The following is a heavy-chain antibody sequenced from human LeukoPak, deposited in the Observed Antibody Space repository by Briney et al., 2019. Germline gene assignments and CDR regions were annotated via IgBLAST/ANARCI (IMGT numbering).Heavy chain of an antibody. CDR3: AREGTYDSSGYYPQEGFDY. V-gene: IGHV4-34*01. CDR1: GGSFSGYY. J-gene: IGHJ4*02. Sequence: SEALSLTCAVYGGSFSGYYWSWIRQPPGKGLEWIGEINHSGSTNYNPSLKSRVTISVDTSKNQFSLKLSSVTAADTAVYYCAREGTYDSSGYYPQEGFDYWGQGTLVTVSS. D-gene: IGHD3-22*01. CDR2: INHSGST.